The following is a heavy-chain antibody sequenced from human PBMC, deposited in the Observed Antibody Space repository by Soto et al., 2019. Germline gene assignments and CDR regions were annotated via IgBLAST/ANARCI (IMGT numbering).Heavy chain of an antibody. CDR3: AREGNLGRWLQPLDF. Sequence: PSETLSLTCTVSGGSISSGDYYWSWIRHHPGKGLEWIGYIYYSGSTYYNPSLKSRVTISVDTSKNQFSLKLISVTAADTAKYFCAREGNLGRWLQPLDFWGQGTLVTVSS. CDR1: GGSISSGDYY. D-gene: IGHD5-12*01. CDR2: IYYSGST. V-gene: IGHV4-31*03. J-gene: IGHJ4*02.